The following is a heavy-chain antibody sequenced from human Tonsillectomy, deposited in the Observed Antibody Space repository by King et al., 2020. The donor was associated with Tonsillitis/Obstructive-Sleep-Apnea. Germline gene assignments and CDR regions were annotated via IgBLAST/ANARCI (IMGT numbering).Heavy chain of an antibody. CDR2: INSSGGST. V-gene: IGHV1-46*01. CDR1: GYTFTTYY. CDR3: ARAMRVVETTEVIDY. D-gene: IGHD1-26*01. J-gene: IGHJ4*02. Sequence: QLVQSGAEVKKPGASVKVSCKASGYTFTTYYMHWVRQAPGQGLEWMGIINSSGGSTSYAQKFQGRVTMTRDTSKSTVYMELRSLRSEDTAVYYCARAMRVVETTEVIDYWGQGTLVTVSS.